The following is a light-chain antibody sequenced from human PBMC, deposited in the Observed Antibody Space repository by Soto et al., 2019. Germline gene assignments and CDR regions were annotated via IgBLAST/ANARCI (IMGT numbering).Light chain of an antibody. J-gene: IGLJ1*01. Sequence: QSALTQPASVSGSPGQSITISCTGTSSDVGGYNYVSWYQQHPGKDPKLMIYDVSNRTSGVSNRFSGSKSGNTASLTISGLQAEDEADYYCISYTSSSTLIFGTGTKLTVL. CDR1: SSDVGGYNY. CDR3: ISYTSSSTLI. CDR2: DVS. V-gene: IGLV2-14*01.